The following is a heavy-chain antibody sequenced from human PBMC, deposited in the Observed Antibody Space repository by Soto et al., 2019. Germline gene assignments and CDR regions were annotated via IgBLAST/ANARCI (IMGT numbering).Heavy chain of an antibody. V-gene: IGHV3-30*03. CDR1: GFTFKNYG. Sequence: GGSLRLSCVVSGFTFKNYGMHWVRQAPGKGLEWVSVLSYDGSEKDYAASVRGRFTISRDNSKNTLYLQMNSLRTEDTAIYYCATFPRGHYECSWGQETLFTVSS. J-gene: IGHJ5*01. D-gene: IGHD3-3*01. CDR2: LSYDGSEK. CDR3: ATFPRGHYECS.